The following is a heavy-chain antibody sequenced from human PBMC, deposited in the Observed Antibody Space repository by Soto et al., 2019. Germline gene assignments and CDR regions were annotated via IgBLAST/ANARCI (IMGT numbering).Heavy chain of an antibody. CDR3: ARDRGSEVFDS. CDR2: ISSSSNYI. J-gene: IGHJ5*01. D-gene: IGHD5-12*01. CDR1: GFNFNVYS. Sequence: PGGSLRLSCAASGFNFNVYSMNWVRQAPGKGLEWISSISSSSNYIHYRDSVRGRFTISRDNAKTSLYLQLDSLRVEDTAVYFCARDRGSEVFDSWGQGTLVTVSS. V-gene: IGHV3-21*01.